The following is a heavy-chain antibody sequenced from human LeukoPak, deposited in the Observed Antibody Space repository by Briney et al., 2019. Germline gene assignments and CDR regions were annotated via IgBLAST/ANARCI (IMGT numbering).Heavy chain of an antibody. J-gene: IGHJ6*02. Sequence: GGSLRLSCAASRFSFSDYYMSWIRQAPGKGLEWVSYISSSGSTIYYADSVKGRFTISRDNAKNSLYLQMNSLRAEDTAVYYCARARRTGTRVPDNRPDYYGMDVWGQGTTVTVSS. CDR1: RFSFSDYY. CDR2: ISSSGSTI. D-gene: IGHD1-1*01. CDR3: ARARRTGTRVPDNRPDYYGMDV. V-gene: IGHV3-11*01.